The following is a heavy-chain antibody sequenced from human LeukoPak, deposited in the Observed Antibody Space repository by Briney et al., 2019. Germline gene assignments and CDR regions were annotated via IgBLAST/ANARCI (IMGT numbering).Heavy chain of an antibody. CDR2: IYYSGST. Sequence: PSETLSLTCTVSGRSISSSSYYWGWIRQPPGKGLEWIGCIYYSGSTYYNPSLKSRVIISVDTSKNQFSLKVSSVTATDPPENCGERRLRDYNSGAGDAPSYSGYWGQGTLVTVSS. CDR3: ERRLRDYNSGAGDAPSYSGY. V-gene: IGHV4-39*01. CDR1: GRSISSSSYY. D-gene: IGHD1-26*01. J-gene: IGHJ4*02.